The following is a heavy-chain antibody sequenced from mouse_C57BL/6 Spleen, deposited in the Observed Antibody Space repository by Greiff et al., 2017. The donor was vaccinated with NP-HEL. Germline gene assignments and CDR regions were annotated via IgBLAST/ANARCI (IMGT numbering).Heavy chain of an antibody. V-gene: IGHV1-18*01. J-gene: IGHJ4*01. CDR2: INPNNGGT. CDR1: GYTFTDYN. CDR3: ARSENDDYDGDAMDY. Sequence: EVQLQQSGPELVKPGASVKIPCKASGYTFTDYNMDWVKQSHGKSIEWIGDINPNNGGTIYNQKFKGKATLTIDKPSSTAYMDLRSLTSEDTAVYYCARSENDDYDGDAMDYWGQGTSVTVSS. D-gene: IGHD2-4*01.